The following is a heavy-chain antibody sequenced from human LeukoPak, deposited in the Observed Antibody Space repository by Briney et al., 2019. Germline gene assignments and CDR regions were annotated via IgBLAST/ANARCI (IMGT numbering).Heavy chain of an antibody. J-gene: IGHJ4*02. V-gene: IGHV3-43D*03. Sequence: GGSLRLSCAASGFTFDDYAMHWVRQAPGKGLEWVSLISWDAGSTYYADSVKGRFTISRDNGKNSLYLQMNSLRVEDTALYYCTNLGSGSYYTPSEFDYWGQGTLVTVSS. CDR2: ISWDAGST. CDR3: TNLGSGSYYTPSEFDY. D-gene: IGHD3-10*01. CDR1: GFTFDDYA.